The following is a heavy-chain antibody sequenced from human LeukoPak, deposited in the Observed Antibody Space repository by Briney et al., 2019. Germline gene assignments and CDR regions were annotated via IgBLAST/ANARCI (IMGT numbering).Heavy chain of an antibody. V-gene: IGHV4-39*01. Sequence: SETLSLTCTVSGGSISSSSYYWGWIRQPPGKGLEWIGGLHYSGSTYYSPSLESRVTISIDTSKNQFSLKLSSVTAADTAVYYCASAWEGYCSGGSCYGAFDIWGQGTLVTVSS. J-gene: IGHJ3*02. CDR3: ASAWEGYCSGGSCYGAFDI. CDR1: GGSISSSSYY. CDR2: LHYSGST. D-gene: IGHD2-15*01.